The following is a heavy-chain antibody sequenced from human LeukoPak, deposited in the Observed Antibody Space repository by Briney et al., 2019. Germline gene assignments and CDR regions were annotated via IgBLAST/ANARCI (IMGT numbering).Heavy chain of an antibody. CDR1: GFTFDDYT. J-gene: IGHJ3*02. Sequence: PGGSLRLSCAASGFTFDDYTMHWVRQAPGKGLEWVSGISWNSSSIAYVDSVKGRFTISRDNAKNSLYLQMNSLRAEDTALHYCTKDLNSGSYPTDAFDMWGQGTMVTVSS. CDR3: TKDLNSGSYPTDAFDM. D-gene: IGHD3-10*01. CDR2: ISWNSSSI. V-gene: IGHV3-9*01.